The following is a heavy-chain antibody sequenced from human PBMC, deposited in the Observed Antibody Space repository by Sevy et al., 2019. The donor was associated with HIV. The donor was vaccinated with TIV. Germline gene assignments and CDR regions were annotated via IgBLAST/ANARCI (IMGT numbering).Heavy chain of an antibody. J-gene: IGHJ6*02. V-gene: IGHV4-61*01. CDR3: ARESDYGDYVRYYYYGMDV. CDR1: GGSVSSGSYY. CDR2: IYYSGST. Sequence: SETLSLTCTVSGGSVSSGSYYWSWIRQPPGKGLEWIGYIYYSGSTNYYPSLKSRVTISVDTSKNQFSLKLSSVTAADTAVYYCARESDYGDYVRYYYYGMDVWGQGTTVTVSS. D-gene: IGHD4-17*01.